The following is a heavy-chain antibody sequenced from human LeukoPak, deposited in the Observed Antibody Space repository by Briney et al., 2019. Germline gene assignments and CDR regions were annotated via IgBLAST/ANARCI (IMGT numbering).Heavy chain of an antibody. V-gene: IGHV1-18*01. CDR3: AREGSGYDFWSGYYTGYYYYMDV. J-gene: IGHJ6*03. CDR1: GYTFTSYG. Sequence: ASVKVSCKASGYTFTSYGISWVRQAPGQGLEWMGWISAYNGNTNYAQKLQGRVTMTTDTSTSTAYMELRSLRSDDTAVYYCAREGSGYDFWSGYYTGYYYYMDVWGKGTTVTVSS. CDR2: ISAYNGNT. D-gene: IGHD3-3*01.